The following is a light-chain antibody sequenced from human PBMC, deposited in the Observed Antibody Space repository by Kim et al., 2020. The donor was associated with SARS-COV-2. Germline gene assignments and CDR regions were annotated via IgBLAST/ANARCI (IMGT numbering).Light chain of an antibody. J-gene: IGKJ3*01. V-gene: IGKV1-39*01. CDR3: QQSYITPFT. CDR2: AAS. CDR1: QSISSH. Sequence: DIQMTQSPSSLSASVGDRVTITCRTTQSISSHLNWYQQKPGRAPKLLISAASTLQGGVPSRFSGSGSETDFTLTISSLQPEDFATYFCQQSYITPFTFGTGTKVVIK.